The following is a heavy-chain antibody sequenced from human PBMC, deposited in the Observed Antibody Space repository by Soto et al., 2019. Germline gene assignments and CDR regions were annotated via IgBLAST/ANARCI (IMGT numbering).Heavy chain of an antibody. V-gene: IGHV4-34*01. CDR3: ARGRYDILTGYYKVYWVLRWFDP. D-gene: IGHD3-9*01. Sequence: QVQLQQWGAGLLKPSETLSLTCAVYGGSFSGYYWSWIRQPPGKGLEWIGEINHSGSTNYNPSLKSRVTISVDTSKNQFSLKLSSVTAADTAVYYCARGRYDILTGYYKVYWVLRWFDPWGQGTLVTVSS. CDR1: GGSFSGYY. J-gene: IGHJ5*02. CDR2: INHSGST.